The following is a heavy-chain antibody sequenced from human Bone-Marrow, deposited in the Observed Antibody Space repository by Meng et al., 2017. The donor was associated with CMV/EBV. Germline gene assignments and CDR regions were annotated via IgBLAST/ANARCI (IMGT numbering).Heavy chain of an antibody. CDR1: GGTFSSYA. V-gene: IGHV1-69*05. CDR2: IIPIFGTA. CDR3: ARERGQRHLTNYYYYGMDV. Sequence: SVKVSFKATGGTFSSYAISWVRQAPGQGLEWMGGIIPIFGTANYAQKFQGRVTITTDASTSTAYMELSSLRSEDTAVYYCARERGQRHLTNYYYYGMDVWGQGTTVTVSS. D-gene: IGHD1-1*01. J-gene: IGHJ6*02.